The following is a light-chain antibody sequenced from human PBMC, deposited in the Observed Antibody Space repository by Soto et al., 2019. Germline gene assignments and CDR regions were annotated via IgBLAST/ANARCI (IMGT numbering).Light chain of an antibody. Sequence: EIVMTQSPATLSVSPGERATLSCRASQSVSNNLAWYQQKPGQAPRLLIYHASTRATGIPARFSGSGSGTEFTRTISSRQSEDVAVYYCQQYNKSPLTFGGGTKVEIK. V-gene: IGKV3-15*01. CDR3: QQYNKSPLT. CDR2: HAS. CDR1: QSVSNN. J-gene: IGKJ4*01.